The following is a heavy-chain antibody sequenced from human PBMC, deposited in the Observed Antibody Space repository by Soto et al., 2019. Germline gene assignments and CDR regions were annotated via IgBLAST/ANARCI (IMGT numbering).Heavy chain of an antibody. CDR3: ARDAVVVVAATRNWFDP. J-gene: IGHJ5*02. CDR1: GGSFSGYY. D-gene: IGHD2-15*01. Sequence: SETLSLTYAVYGGSFSGYYWSWIRQPPGKGLEWIGEINHSGSTNYNPSLKSRVTISVDTSKNQFSLKLSSVTAADTAVYYCARDAVVVVAATRNWFDPWGQGTLVTVSS. V-gene: IGHV4-34*01. CDR2: INHSGST.